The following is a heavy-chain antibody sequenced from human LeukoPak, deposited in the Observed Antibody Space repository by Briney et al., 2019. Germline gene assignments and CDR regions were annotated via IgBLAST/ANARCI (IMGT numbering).Heavy chain of an antibody. Sequence: SETLSLTCAVSGHSISSTYYWGWIRQPPGKGLEWVGSIYRSGTTYYNPSLKSRVTTPIDTSKNHFSLSLSSVTAADAAVFYFSAERAGTIIDYWGQGTLVTVSA. J-gene: IGHJ4*02. D-gene: IGHD6-13*01. CDR1: GHSISSTYY. V-gene: IGHV4-38-2*01. CDR2: IYRSGTT. CDR3: SAERAGTIIDY.